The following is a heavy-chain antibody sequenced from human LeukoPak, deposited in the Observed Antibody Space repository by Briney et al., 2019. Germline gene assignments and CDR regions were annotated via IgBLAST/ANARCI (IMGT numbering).Heavy chain of an antibody. CDR2: VYHRGST. V-gene: IGHV4-39*07. J-gene: IGHJ4*02. Sequence: SETLSLTCTVSGGSISSSSYYWTWIRQPPGKGLEWIGEVYHRGSTNYNPSLKSRVTISMDTSKNRFSLKLSSLTAADTAVYYCARGFRLRFFDYWGQGTLVTVSS. CDR1: GGSISSSSYY. CDR3: ARGFRLRFFDY.